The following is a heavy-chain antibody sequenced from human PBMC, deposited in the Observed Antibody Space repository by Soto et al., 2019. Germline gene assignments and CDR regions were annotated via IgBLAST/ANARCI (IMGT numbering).Heavy chain of an antibody. V-gene: IGHV4-59*08. J-gene: IGHJ4*02. CDR1: GGSISSYY. CDR2: IYYSGST. Sequence: SETLSLTCTVSGGSISSYYWSWIRQPPGKGLEWIGYIYYSGSTNYNPSLKSRVTISVDTSKNQFSLKLSSVTAADTAVYYCARHSPSMITFGGFDYWGQGTLVTVSS. CDR3: ARHSPSMITFGGFDY. D-gene: IGHD3-16*01.